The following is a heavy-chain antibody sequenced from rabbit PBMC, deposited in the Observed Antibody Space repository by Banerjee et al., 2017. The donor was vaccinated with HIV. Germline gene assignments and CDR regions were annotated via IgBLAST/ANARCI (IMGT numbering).Heavy chain of an antibody. CDR2: IYVGGSSTT. J-gene: IGHJ4*01. CDR1: GFSFSSSAY. CDR3: ARDSYVGGDL. Sequence: QSLEESGGDLVKPGASLTLTCTASGFSFSSSAYMCWVRQAPGKGLEWIACIYVGGSSTTYYANWAKGRFTISKTSSTTVTLQMTSLTAADTATYFCARDSYVGGDLWGQGTLVTVS. D-gene: IGHD3-1*01. V-gene: IGHV1S40*01.